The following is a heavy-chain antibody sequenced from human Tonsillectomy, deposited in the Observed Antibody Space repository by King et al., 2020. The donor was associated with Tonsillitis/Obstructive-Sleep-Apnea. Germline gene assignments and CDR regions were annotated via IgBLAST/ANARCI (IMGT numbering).Heavy chain of an antibody. D-gene: IGHD1-14*01. Sequence: VQLVESGGGLVKPGGSLRVSCSASGFIFSNDWMNWVRQAPGKGLGLVVRIKDKNYAGTKDYAAPVKGRFTISRDDSKNTVYMQMNSLKTEETAVYYCTTGYSMDVWGKGTTVTVSS. V-gene: IGHV3-15*01. CDR1: GFIFSNDW. CDR2: IKDKNYAGTK. J-gene: IGHJ6*03. CDR3: TTGYSMDV.